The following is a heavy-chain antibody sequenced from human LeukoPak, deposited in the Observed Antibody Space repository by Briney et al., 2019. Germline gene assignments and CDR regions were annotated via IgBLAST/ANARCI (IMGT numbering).Heavy chain of an antibody. CDR1: GGTISSYY. D-gene: IGHD3-3*01. Sequence: PSETLSLTCTVSGGTISSYYWSWHPQPAGKGLEGIVRIYTSGRAKYNPSLKSRVTMSVDTSKNQFSLKLSSVTAADTAVDDCARHPPFGRDGFDPWGQGTLVTVSS. J-gene: IGHJ5*02. CDR2: IYTSGRA. V-gene: IGHV4-4*07. CDR3: ARHPPFGRDGFDP.